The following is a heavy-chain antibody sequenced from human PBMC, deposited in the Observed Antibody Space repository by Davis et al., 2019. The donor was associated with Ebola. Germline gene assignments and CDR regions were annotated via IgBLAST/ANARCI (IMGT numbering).Heavy chain of an antibody. V-gene: IGHV3-21*04. Sequence: GESLKISCAASGFTFSSYIMNWVRQAPGKGLEWVASISGSGSHIKYADLVEGRFAISRDNAKNSLFLQLDSLRAEDTAIYYCAKDTSNVWFDVWGQGTLVTVSS. CDR3: AKDTSNVWFDV. J-gene: IGHJ3*01. CDR1: GFTFSSYI. D-gene: IGHD6-19*01. CDR2: ISGSGSHI.